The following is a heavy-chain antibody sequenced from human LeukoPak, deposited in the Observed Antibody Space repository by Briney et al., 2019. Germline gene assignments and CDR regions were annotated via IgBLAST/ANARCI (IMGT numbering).Heavy chain of an antibody. V-gene: IGHV5-10-1*01. CDR2: ITPSDSYT. CDR1: AYRFTTFW. Sequence: PGESLKISCKASAYRFTTFWISWVRQMPGKGLEWMGRITPSDSYTNYSPSFRGHVTISADKSSTTAYLRWSSLRASDTAMYYCATSSGNNPFDYWGQGTLVTVSS. J-gene: IGHJ4*02. CDR3: ATSSGNNPFDY. D-gene: IGHD1-14*01.